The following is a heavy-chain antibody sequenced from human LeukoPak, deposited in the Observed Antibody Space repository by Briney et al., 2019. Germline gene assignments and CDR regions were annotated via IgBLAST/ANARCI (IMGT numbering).Heavy chain of an antibody. D-gene: IGHD6-13*01. J-gene: IGHJ4*02. V-gene: IGHV4-30-2*01. CDR3: ARDRIAAAGQPDSYYFDY. CDR2: IYHSGST. Sequence: PSETLSLTCTVSGGSISSGGYYWSWIRQPPGKGLEWIGYIYHSGSTYYNPSLKSRVTISVDRSKNQFSLKLSSVTAADTAVYYCARDRIAAAGQPDSYYFDYWGQGTLVTVSS. CDR1: GGSISSGGYY.